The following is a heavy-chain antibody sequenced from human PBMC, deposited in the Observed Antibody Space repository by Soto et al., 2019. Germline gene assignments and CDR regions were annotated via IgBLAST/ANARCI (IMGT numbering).Heavy chain of an antibody. J-gene: IGHJ4*02. D-gene: IGHD2-2*01. V-gene: IGHV1-69*13. CDR1: GGTFSSYA. CDR2: IIPIFGTA. Sequence: ASVKVSCKASGGTFSSYAISWVRQAPGQGLEWMGGIIPIFGTANYAQKFQGRVTITADESTSTAYMELSSLRSEDTAVYYCATHPGRLLFTLVDYWGQGTLVTVSS. CDR3: ATHPGRLLFTLVDY.